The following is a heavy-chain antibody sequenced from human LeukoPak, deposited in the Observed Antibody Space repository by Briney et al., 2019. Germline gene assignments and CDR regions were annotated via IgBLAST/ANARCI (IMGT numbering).Heavy chain of an antibody. Sequence: GGSLRLSCAASGFAFNSYAMSWVRQAPGKGLEWVSAISASATNTYYADSVKGRFTISRDNSKNTLSLQMNSLRAEDTAVYYCAKSASYYYESSGYYFSGIFDYWGQGTLVNVYS. CDR1: GFAFNSYA. CDR2: ISASATNT. V-gene: IGHV3-23*01. CDR3: AKSASYYYESSGYYFSGIFDY. J-gene: IGHJ4*02. D-gene: IGHD3-22*01.